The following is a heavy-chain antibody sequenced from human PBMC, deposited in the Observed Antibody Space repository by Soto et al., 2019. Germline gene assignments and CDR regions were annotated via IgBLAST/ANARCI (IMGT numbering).Heavy chain of an antibody. Sequence: DVQLLESGGQLVQPGGSVRLSCSASGFALSSYAMSWVRQAPGKGLQWVSSISAGGDMTYNSDSVKGRFTISRDNSNNALFLQMHNLRIEDTALYYCARGDRGGSGSPASYYYSGWDVWGQGATVTVS. CDR1: GFALSSYA. J-gene: IGHJ6*02. CDR3: ARGDRGGSGSPASYYYSGWDV. V-gene: IGHV3-23*01. D-gene: IGHD3-10*01. CDR2: ISAGGDMT.